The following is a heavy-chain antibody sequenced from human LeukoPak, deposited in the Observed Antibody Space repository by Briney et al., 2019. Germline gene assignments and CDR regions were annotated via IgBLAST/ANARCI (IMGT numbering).Heavy chain of an antibody. V-gene: IGHV4-34*01. CDR1: SGSFSGYF. J-gene: IGHJ4*02. CDR3: ASSVYYDSPAF. Sequence: SETLSLTCVVYSGSFSGYFWSWIRQPPGKGLEWIGEITPSGSTNYNPSLKSRVSISIDTSKKKLSLRLTSVTAADSAVYYCASSVYYDSPAFWGQGTLVTVSS. CDR2: ITPSGST. D-gene: IGHD3-22*01.